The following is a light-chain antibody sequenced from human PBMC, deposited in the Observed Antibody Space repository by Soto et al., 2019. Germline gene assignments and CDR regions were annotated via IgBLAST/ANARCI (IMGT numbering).Light chain of an antibody. Sequence: EIVLTQSPATLSLSPGESATLSCRASQSVSSYLAWYQQKPGQAPRLLIYDVSNRATGIPARFSGSGSGTDFTLTISSLEPEDLAIYYCQQRSNWPLLTFGGGTKVEI. J-gene: IGKJ4*01. CDR3: QQRSNWPLLT. CDR2: DVS. V-gene: IGKV3-11*01. CDR1: QSVSSY.